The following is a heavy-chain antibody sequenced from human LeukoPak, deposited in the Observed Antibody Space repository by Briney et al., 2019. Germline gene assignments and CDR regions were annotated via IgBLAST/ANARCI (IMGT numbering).Heavy chain of an antibody. Sequence: SETLSLTCTVSGGSISSRNSFWGWIRQSPGKGLEWIGTIYHAGSKYYNPSLESRVTISVDTSKNQFSLKLSSVTAADTAVYYCARDPNGISRWGRYMDVWGKGTTVTVSS. V-gene: IGHV4-39*07. CDR1: GGSISSRNSF. J-gene: IGHJ6*03. D-gene: IGHD2-8*01. CDR3: ARDPNGISRWGRYMDV. CDR2: IYHAGSK.